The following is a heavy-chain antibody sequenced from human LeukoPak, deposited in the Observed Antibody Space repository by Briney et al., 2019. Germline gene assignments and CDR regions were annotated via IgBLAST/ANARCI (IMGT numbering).Heavy chain of an antibody. CDR3: ARLSRLSGRVRGVNDY. CDR2: INHSGST. V-gene: IGHV4-34*01. Sequence: GSLRLSCAASGFTFSSYNMNWVRQPPGKGLEWIGEINHSGSTNYNPSLKSRVTISVDTSKNQFSLKLSSVTAADTAVYYCARLSRLSGRVRGVNDYWGQGILVTVSS. J-gene: IGHJ4*02. CDR1: GFTFSSYN. D-gene: IGHD3-10*01.